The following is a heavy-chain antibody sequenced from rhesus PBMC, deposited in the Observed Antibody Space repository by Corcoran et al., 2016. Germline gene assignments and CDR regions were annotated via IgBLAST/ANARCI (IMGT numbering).Heavy chain of an antibody. Sequence: QVQLQESGPGLVKPSETLSLTCAVSGGSISSSNWWSWIRQPPGKGMEWVGYIRGSTGNTYYSPALKSRVTISKNTSKNQFSLKLSSVTTADTAFYYWARVGLSYNRFDVWGPGVLVTVSS. CDR2: IRGSTGNT. CDR1: GGSISSSNW. D-gene: IGHD2-21*01. CDR3: ARVGLSYNRFDV. V-gene: IGHV4S19*01. J-gene: IGHJ5-1*01.